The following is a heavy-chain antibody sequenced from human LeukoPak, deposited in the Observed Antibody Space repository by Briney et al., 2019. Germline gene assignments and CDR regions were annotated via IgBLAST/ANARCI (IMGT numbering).Heavy chain of an antibody. J-gene: IGHJ5*02. D-gene: IGHD5-18*01. CDR2: IYYSGST. CDR1: GGSISSGGYY. CDR3: AREPLDSYGLKSWFDP. Sequence: SETLSLTCTVSGGSISSGGYYWSWIRQHPGKGLEWIGYIYYSGSTYYNPSLKSRVTISVDTSKNQFSLKLSSVTAADTAVYSCAREPLDSYGLKSWFDPWGQGTLVTVSS. V-gene: IGHV4-31*03.